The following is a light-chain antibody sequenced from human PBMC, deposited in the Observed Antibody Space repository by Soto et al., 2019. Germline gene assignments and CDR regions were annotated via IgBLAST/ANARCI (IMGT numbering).Light chain of an antibody. Sequence: DMQMTQAASSLSASVRDRVTITCRASQSISSYLNWYQQKPGKAPKLLIYAASSLQSGVPSRFSGSGSGTDFTLTISSLQPEDFATYYCQQSYSTPSITFGQGTRLEIK. CDR3: QQSYSTPSIT. V-gene: IGKV1-39*01. CDR2: AAS. CDR1: QSISSY. J-gene: IGKJ5*01.